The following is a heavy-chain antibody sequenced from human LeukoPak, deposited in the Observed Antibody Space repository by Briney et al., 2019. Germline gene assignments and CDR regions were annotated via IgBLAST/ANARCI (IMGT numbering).Heavy chain of an antibody. Sequence: GFLRLSCATSGFTFCHYSMSWVRQGPGKGLEWVSAISGSGGSTYYADSVKGRFTISRDNSKNTLYLQMNSLRAEDTAVYYCAKDLVVELGTCCLDYWGQGTLVTVSS. V-gene: IGHV3-23*01. CDR2: ISGSGGST. CDR3: AKDLVVELGTCCLDY. CDR1: GFTFCHYS. D-gene: IGHD1-7*01. J-gene: IGHJ4*02.